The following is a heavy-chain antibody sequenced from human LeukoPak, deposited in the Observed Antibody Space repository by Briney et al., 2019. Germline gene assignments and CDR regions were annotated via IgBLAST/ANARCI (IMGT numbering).Heavy chain of an antibody. D-gene: IGHD3-22*01. CDR1: GGSFSGYY. Sequence: SETLSLTCAVYGGSFSGYYWSWIRQPPGKGLEWIGEINHSGSTNYNPSLKGRVTISVDTSKNQFSLKLSSVTAADTAVYYCARHSSGSLYYFDYWGQGTLVTVSS. CDR2: INHSGST. V-gene: IGHV4-34*01. CDR3: ARHSSGSLYYFDY. J-gene: IGHJ4*02.